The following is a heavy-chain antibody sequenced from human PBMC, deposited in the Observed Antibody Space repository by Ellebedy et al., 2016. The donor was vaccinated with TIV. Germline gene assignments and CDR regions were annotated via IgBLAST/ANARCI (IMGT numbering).Heavy chain of an antibody. V-gene: IGHV3-53*01. CDR2: IYAPGTT. J-gene: IGHJ6*03. D-gene: IGHD3-16*01. CDR3: ARVDTMGGNYYYYMDV. CDR1: GLTVSRSY. Sequence: GGSLRLSXEASGLTVSRSYLSWVRQAPGKGLERVSVIYAPGTTYYAGSVKGRFTISRDNSKNTLYLEMNSLRAEDSAIYYCARVDTMGGNYYYYMDVWGKGTTVTVSS.